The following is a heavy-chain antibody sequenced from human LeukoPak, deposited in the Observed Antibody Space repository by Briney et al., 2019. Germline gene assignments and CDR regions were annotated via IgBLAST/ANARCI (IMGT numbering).Heavy chain of an antibody. CDR2: ISGSGGST. J-gene: IGHJ4*02. Sequence: GESLRLSCAASGFTFSSYAMSWVRQAPGKGLECVSAISGSGGSTYYAHSVKGRFTISRDNSKNTLYLQMNSLRAEDTAVYYCAKSLPGIAVAASFGYWGQGTLVTVSS. CDR3: AKSLPGIAVAASFGY. V-gene: IGHV3-23*01. D-gene: IGHD6-19*01. CDR1: GFTFSSYA.